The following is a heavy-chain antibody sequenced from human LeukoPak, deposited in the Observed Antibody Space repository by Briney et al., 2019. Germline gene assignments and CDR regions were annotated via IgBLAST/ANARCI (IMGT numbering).Heavy chain of an antibody. CDR1: GFTFSSYW. CDR3: AKDSTGYTFGPFDY. V-gene: IGHV3-30*18. D-gene: IGHD6-13*01. Sequence: GGSLRLSCATSGFTFSSYWMSWVREAPGKGLEWVAVISYDGSNKYYADSVKGRFTISRDNSKNTLYLQMNSLRAEDTAVYYCAKDSTGYTFGPFDYWGQGTLVTVSS. CDR2: ISYDGSNK. J-gene: IGHJ4*02.